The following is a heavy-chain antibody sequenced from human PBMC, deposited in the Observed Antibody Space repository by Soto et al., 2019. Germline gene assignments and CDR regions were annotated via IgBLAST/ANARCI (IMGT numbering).Heavy chain of an antibody. CDR2: INAGNGNT. J-gene: IGHJ6*02. D-gene: IGHD3-22*01. CDR3: ASQNYYDSSGYRYYYYGMDV. V-gene: IGHV1-3*01. Sequence: GASVKVSCKASGYTFTSYAMHWVRQAPGQRLEWMGWINAGNGNTKYSLKFQGRVTITRDTSASTAYMELSSLRSEDTAVYYCASQNYYDSSGYRYYYYGMDVWGQGTTVTVSS. CDR1: GYTFTSYA.